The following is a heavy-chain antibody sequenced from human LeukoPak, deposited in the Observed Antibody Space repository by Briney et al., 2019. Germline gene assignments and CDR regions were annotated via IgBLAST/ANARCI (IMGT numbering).Heavy chain of an antibody. CDR2: IYYSGST. Sequence: PSETLSLTCTVSGGSISSYYWSWIRQPPGKGLEWTGYIYYSGSTNYNPSLKSRVTISVDTSKNQFSLKLSSVTAADTAVYYCARDRGDSTPFDYWGQGTLVTVSS. D-gene: IGHD4-17*01. CDR1: GGSISSYY. V-gene: IGHV4-59*01. CDR3: ARDRGDSTPFDY. J-gene: IGHJ4*02.